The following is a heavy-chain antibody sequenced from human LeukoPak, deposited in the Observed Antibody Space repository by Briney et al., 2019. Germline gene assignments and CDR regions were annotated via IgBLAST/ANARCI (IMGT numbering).Heavy chain of an antibody. J-gene: IGHJ3*02. CDR1: GYSISSGYY. CDR2: IYHSGST. V-gene: IGHV4-38-2*02. CDR3: ATQNRLLDAFDI. Sequence: SETLSLTCTVSGYSISSGYYWGWIRQPPGKGLEWIGSIYHSGSTYCNPSLKSRVTISVDTSKNQFSLKLSSVTAADTAVYYCATQNRLLDAFDIWGQGTMVTVSS. D-gene: IGHD5-18*01.